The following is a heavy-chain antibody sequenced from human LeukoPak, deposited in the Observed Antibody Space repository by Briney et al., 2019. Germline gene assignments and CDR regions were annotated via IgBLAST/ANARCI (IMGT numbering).Heavy chain of an antibody. J-gene: IGHJ1*01. CDR1: GFTFSSYG. V-gene: IGHV3-30*03. D-gene: IGHD3-22*01. CDR2: ISYDGSNK. Sequence: GGSLRLSCAASGFTFSSYGMHWVRQAPNKGLERVAVISYDGSNKYYADSVKGRFTISRDNSKNTLYLQMNSLRAEDTAVYYCASPDYYDSSGEAFQHWGQGTLVTVSS. CDR3: ASPDYYDSSGEAFQH.